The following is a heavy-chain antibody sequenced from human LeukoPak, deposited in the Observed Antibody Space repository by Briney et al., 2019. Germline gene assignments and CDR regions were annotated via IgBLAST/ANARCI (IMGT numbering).Heavy chain of an antibody. V-gene: IGHV4-59*01. CDR1: GGSISSYY. D-gene: IGHD3-9*01. J-gene: IGHJ3*02. Sequence: SETLSLTCTVSGGSISSYYWSWIRQPPGKGLEWIGYIYYSGSTNYNPSLKSRVTISVDTSKNQFSLKLSSVTAADTAVYYCARGGYSIFRGAFDIWGQGTMVTVSS. CDR2: IYYSGST. CDR3: ARGGYSIFRGAFDI.